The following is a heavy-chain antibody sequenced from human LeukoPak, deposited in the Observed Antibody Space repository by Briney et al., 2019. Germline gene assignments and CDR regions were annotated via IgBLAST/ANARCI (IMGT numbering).Heavy chain of an antibody. D-gene: IGHD2-2*01. CDR1: GYSFTSYW. V-gene: IGHV5-51*01. CDR2: IYPGDSDT. J-gene: IGHJ6*03. Sequence: GESLKISCKGSGYSFTSYWIGWVRQMPGKGLEWMGIIYPGDSDTRYSPSFQGQDTISADKSISTAYLQWSSLKASDTAMYYCARQIVVVPADLNYYYYYMDVWGKGTTVTVSS. CDR3: ARQIVVVPADLNYYYYYMDV.